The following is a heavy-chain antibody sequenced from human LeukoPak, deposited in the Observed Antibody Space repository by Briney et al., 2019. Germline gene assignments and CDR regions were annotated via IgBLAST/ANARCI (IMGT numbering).Heavy chain of an antibody. D-gene: IGHD3-10*01. Sequence: GGSLRLSCAVSVFSFSDYGMIWVRQVPGKGLEWVSGINWKGGDTDYADSVKGRFFISRDNAKNFLYLQMSSLTAEDTALYYCARGGYYFGSIKQDTFYFYMDVWGKGTTVTISS. J-gene: IGHJ6*03. V-gene: IGHV3-20*04. CDR2: INWKGGDT. CDR3: ARGGYYFGSIKQDTFYFYMDV. CDR1: VFSFSDYG.